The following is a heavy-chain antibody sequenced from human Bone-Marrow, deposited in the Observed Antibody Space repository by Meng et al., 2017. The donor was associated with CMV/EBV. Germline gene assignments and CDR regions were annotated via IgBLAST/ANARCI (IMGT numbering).Heavy chain of an antibody. CDR3: ARLSNYYGMDV. J-gene: IGHJ6*02. V-gene: IGHV4-39*01. CDR1: GGSIRSSRYY. Sequence: CSVYGGSIRSSRYYWGWMRQPPGKGLEWIGSLYYSGNTHYNSSLKSRVTISADTSKNQFSLNLRSVTAADTSAYYCARLSNYYGMDVWGQGTTVTVSS. CDR2: LYYSGNT. D-gene: IGHD3-16*02.